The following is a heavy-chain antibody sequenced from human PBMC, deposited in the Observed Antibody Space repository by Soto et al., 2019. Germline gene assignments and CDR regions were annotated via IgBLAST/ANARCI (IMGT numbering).Heavy chain of an antibody. CDR1: GFSLSTSGVG. J-gene: IGHJ2*01. V-gene: IGHV2-5*02. CDR3: AHSQYSSGWYGPMCWYFDL. D-gene: IGHD6-19*01. CDR2: IYWDDDK. Sequence: QITLKESGPPLVKPTQTLTLTCTFSGFSLSTSGVGVGWIRQPPGKALEWLALIYWDDDKRYSPSLKSRLTITKHTSKNQVVLTMTNMDPVDTATYYCAHSQYSSGWYGPMCWYFDLWGRGTLVTVSS.